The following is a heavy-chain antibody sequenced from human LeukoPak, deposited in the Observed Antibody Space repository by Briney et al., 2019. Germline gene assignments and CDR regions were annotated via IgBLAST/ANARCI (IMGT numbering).Heavy chain of an antibody. CDR3: AKDIHYYYYYGMDV. J-gene: IGHJ6*02. V-gene: IGHV3-9*01. CDR2: ISWNSGGI. CDR1: GFTFDDYA. Sequence: GGSLRLSCAASGFTFDDYAMHWVRQAPGKGLEWVSGISWNSGGIGYADSVKGRFTISRDNAKNSLYLQMNSLRAEDTALYYCAKDIHYYYYYGMDVWGQGTTVTVS.